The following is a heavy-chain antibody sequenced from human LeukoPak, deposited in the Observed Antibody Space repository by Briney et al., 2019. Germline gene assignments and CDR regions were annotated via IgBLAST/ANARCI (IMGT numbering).Heavy chain of an antibody. Sequence: GESLRLSCATSGFTFSAYSLSWVRQAPGKGLEWVSHITRPGTTTYYAESVRGRFTISRDNAKNSLYLQMNSLRAEDTALYYCARGLMGGYPRFDYWGQGTLVTVSS. CDR1: GFTFSAYS. CDR3: ARGLMGGYPRFDY. CDR2: ITRPGTTT. J-gene: IGHJ4*02. D-gene: IGHD3-22*01. V-gene: IGHV3-11*01.